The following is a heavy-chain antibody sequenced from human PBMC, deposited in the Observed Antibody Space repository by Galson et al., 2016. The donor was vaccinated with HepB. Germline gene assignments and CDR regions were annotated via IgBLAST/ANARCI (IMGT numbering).Heavy chain of an antibody. J-gene: IGHJ3*02. CDR1: GFTFSSYS. CDR2: ISSSSSYI. D-gene: IGHD2-15*01. CDR3: SRDRLVVGIPFDI. Sequence: SLRLSCAASGFTFSSYSMNWVRQAPGKGLEWVSSISSSSSYIYYADPLKGRFTISRDNAKNSLYLQMNSLRAEDTAVYYCSRDRLVVGIPFDIWGQGTMVTVSS. V-gene: IGHV3-21*01.